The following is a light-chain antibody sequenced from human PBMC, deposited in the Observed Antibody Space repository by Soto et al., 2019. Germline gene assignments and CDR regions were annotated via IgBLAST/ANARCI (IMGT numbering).Light chain of an antibody. CDR2: KAS. J-gene: IGKJ5*01. CDR1: QTISSW. V-gene: IGKV1-5*03. CDR3: QQSYSTPPIT. Sequence: DIRMTQSPSTLSGSVGDGVTITCRASQTISSWLAWYQQKPGKAPKLLIDKASTLKSGVPSRFSGSGSGTEFTLTISSLQPEDFATYYCQQSYSTPPITFGQGTRLEIK.